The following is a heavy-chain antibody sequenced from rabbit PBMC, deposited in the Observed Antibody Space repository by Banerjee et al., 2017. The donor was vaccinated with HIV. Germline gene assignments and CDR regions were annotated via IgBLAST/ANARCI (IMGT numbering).Heavy chain of an antibody. D-gene: IGHD2-1*01. CDR1: GFSLSNNYV. J-gene: IGHJ4*01. V-gene: IGHV1S40*01. CDR3: AREHSYADYGDFNL. CDR2: IDPGSSGIT. Sequence: QSLQESGGGLFQPGGSLALTCKASGFSLSNNYVMCWVRQAPGKGLEWIGYIDPGSSGITYYASWVNGRFSISRENTQNTLYLQLNSLTAADTATYFCAREHSYADYGDFNLWGQGTLVTVS.